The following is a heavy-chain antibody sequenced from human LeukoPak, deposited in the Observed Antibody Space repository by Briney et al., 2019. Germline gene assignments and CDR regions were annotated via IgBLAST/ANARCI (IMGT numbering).Heavy chain of an antibody. V-gene: IGHV4-34*01. CDR1: GGSFSGYY. D-gene: IGHD3-22*01. J-gene: IGHJ4*02. Sequence: SSETLSLTCAVYGGSFSGYYWSWIRQPPGKGLEWIGSIYYSGSTYYNPSLKSRVTISVDTSKNQFSLKLSSVTAADTAVYYCARQVWGYYDSSGYQPLFDYWGQGTLVTVSS. CDR3: ARQVWGYYDSSGYQPLFDY. CDR2: IYYSGST.